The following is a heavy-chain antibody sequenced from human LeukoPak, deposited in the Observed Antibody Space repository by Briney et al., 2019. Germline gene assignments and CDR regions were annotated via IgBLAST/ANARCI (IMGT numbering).Heavy chain of an antibody. J-gene: IGHJ6*02. CDR3: ARDGYGSGSRAYLMDV. CDR2: ISGSGGST. CDR1: GFTFSSYA. Sequence: GGSLRLSCAASGFTFSSYAMSWVRQAPGKGLEWVSAISGSGGSTYYADSVKGRFTISRDNSKNTVYLQMNGLRAEDTAVYYCARDGYGSGSRAYLMDVWGHGTTVTVSS. V-gene: IGHV3-23*01. D-gene: IGHD3-10*01.